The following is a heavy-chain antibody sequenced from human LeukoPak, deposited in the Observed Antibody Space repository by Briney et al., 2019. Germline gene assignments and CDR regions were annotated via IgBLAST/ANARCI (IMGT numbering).Heavy chain of an antibody. CDR3: ARMRSSTVVTPGGAAFDI. J-gene: IGHJ3*02. CDR2: IYHSGST. D-gene: IGHD4-23*01. Sequence: PSQTLSLTCAVSGGSISSGGYSWSWIRQPPGKGLEWIGYIYHSGSTYYNPSLKSRVTISVDRSKNQFSLKLSSVTAADTAVYYCARMRSSTVVTPGGAAFDIWGQGTMVTVSS. V-gene: IGHV4-30-2*01. CDR1: GGSISSGGYS.